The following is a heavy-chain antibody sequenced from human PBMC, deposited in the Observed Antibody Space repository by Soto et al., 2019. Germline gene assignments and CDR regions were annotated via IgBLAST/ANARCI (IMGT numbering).Heavy chain of an antibody. Sequence: QITLKESGPTLVKPTQTLTLTCTFSGFSLSTSAVGVGWIRQPPGTALELLTVIYGDDDKRSSPSLRRRLTIPKANSKNQVVLTMAHMDPVDPPTYPCAPRPRGSAGLLDFLGQGTPVTVSS. V-gene: IGHV2-5*02. J-gene: IGHJ4*01. CDR2: IYGDDDK. D-gene: IGHD6-6*01. CDR3: APRPRGSAGLLDF. CDR1: GFSLSTSAVG.